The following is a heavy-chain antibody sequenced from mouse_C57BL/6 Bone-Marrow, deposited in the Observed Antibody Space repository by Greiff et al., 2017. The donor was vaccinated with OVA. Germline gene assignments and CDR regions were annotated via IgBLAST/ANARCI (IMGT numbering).Heavy chain of an antibody. CDR1: GYSITSGYD. D-gene: IGHD1-1*01. CDR3: AIELRFYYFDY. Sequence: VQLQQSGPGMVKPSQSLSLTCTVTGYSITSGYDWHWIRHFPGNKLEWMGYISYSGSTNYNPSLKSRISITHDTSKNHFFLKLNSVTTEDTATYYCAIELRFYYFDYWGQGTTLTVSS. V-gene: IGHV3-1*01. J-gene: IGHJ2*01. CDR2: ISYSGST.